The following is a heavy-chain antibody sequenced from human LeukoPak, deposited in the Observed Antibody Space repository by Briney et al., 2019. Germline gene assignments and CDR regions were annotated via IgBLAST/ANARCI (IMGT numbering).Heavy chain of an antibody. V-gene: IGHV3-48*04. CDR3: ARGSSSGWSHEAFDI. Sequence: GGSLRLSCAASGFTFSSYSMNWVRQAPGKGLEWVSYISSCSSTIYYADSVKGRFTISRDNAKNSLYLQMNSLRAEDTAVYYCARGSSSGWSHEAFDIWGQGTMVTVSS. CDR1: GFTFSSYS. CDR2: ISSCSSTI. D-gene: IGHD6-19*01. J-gene: IGHJ3*02.